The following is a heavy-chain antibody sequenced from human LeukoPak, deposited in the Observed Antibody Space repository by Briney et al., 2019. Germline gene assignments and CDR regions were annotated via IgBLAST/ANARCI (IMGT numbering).Heavy chain of an antibody. V-gene: IGHV4-59*08. CDR2: IYNTGST. Sequence: SETLSLTCNVSGDSISTYHWSWIRQPPGKGLEWIGYIYNTGSTNYNPSLKSRVSISVDTYKNQVSLKLTSVTATDTAVYYCARHCQGYSETSGYIDNDVFDIWGQGTRVTVSS. J-gene: IGHJ3*02. CDR1: GDSISTYH. CDR3: ARHCQGYSETSGYIDNDVFDI. D-gene: IGHD3-22*01.